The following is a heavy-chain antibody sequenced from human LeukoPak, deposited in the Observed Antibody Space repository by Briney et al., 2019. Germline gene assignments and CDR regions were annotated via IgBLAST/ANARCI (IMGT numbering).Heavy chain of an antibody. V-gene: IGHV3-23*01. CDR2: ISGSGGNT. CDR1: GFTFSRYA. J-gene: IGHJ6*02. Sequence: GGSLRLSCAVSGFTFSRYAMSWVRQAPGKGLEWVSGISGSGGNTYYADSVKGRFTISRDNSKNTLYLQMNSLRAEDTAVYYCAKDQAIGYSYGYYYYGMDVWGQGTTVTVSS. CDR3: AKDQAIGYSYGYYYYGMDV. D-gene: IGHD5-18*01.